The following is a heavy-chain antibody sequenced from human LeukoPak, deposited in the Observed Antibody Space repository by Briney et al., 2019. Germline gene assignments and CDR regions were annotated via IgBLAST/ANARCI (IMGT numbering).Heavy chain of an antibody. Sequence: TSETLSLTCIVSGRSLSTFYWSWLRQSPGTGLEWIGFVHDTGSTAYNPSLKSRVTISLETSKNQLSLMLTSVTAADTAMYYCARGSTDVYWYLDVWGRGTLVTVSS. J-gene: IGHJ2*01. CDR1: GRSLSTFY. D-gene: IGHD1-26*01. CDR2: VHDTGST. CDR3: ARGSTDVYWYLDV. V-gene: IGHV4-59*01.